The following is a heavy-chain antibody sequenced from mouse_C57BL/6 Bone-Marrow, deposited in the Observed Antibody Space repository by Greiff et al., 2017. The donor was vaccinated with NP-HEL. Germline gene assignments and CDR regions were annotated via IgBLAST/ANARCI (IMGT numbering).Heavy chain of an antibody. Sequence: QVMLQQPGAELVKPGASVKVSCKASGYTFTSYWMHWVKQRPGQGLEWIGRIHPSDSATNYNHKFKGKVTLTVAKSSSTAYMQLSSLTSEDSAVYYCAILYYGSIDFDYWGQGTTLTVSS. CDR3: AILYYGSIDFDY. CDR1: GYTFTSYW. D-gene: IGHD1-1*01. V-gene: IGHV1-74*01. J-gene: IGHJ2*01. CDR2: IHPSDSAT.